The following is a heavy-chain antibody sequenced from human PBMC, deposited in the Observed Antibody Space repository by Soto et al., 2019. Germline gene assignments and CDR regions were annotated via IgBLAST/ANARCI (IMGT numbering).Heavy chain of an antibody. D-gene: IGHD2-2*02. CDR1: GFSFSAFS. V-gene: IGHV3-48*02. J-gene: IGHJ3*02. CDR2: ISSSSSTI. Sequence: EVQLVESGGGLVQPGGSLRLSCVSSGFSFSAFSMNWVRQAPGKGLEWISYISSSSSTIYYADSVKGRFTISRDNAKNSLYLQMDSLRDEDTPVYYCAREGGRHCSPTRCYNAFDIWGQGTMVTVSS. CDR3: AREGGRHCSPTRCYNAFDI.